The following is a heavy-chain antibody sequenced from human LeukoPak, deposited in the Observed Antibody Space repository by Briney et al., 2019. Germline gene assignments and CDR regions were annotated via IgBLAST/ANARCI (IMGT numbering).Heavy chain of an antibody. V-gene: IGHV1-69*04. Sequence: SVKVSCKASGGTFSSYAIGWVRQAPGQGLEWMGRIIPILGIANYAQKFQGRVTITADKSTSTAYMELSSLRSEDTAVYYCAREVVVAARGGFDPWGQGTLVTVSS. J-gene: IGHJ5*02. D-gene: IGHD2-15*01. CDR2: IIPILGIA. CDR3: AREVVVAARGGFDP. CDR1: GGTFSSYA.